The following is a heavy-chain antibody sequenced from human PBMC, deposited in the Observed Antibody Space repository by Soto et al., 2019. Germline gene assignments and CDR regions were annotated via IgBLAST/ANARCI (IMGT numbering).Heavy chain of an antibody. V-gene: IGHV1-3*01. CDR3: ARALSGLSNTYYYYGMDV. CDR1: GYTFTSYA. CDR2: INAGNGNT. J-gene: IGHJ6*02. D-gene: IGHD2-8*02. Sequence: ASVKVSCKASGYTFTSYAMHWVRQAPGQRLEWMGWINAGNGNTKYSQQFQGRVTITRDTSASTAYMELSSLRSEDTAVYYCARALSGLSNTYYYYGMDVWGQGATVTVSS.